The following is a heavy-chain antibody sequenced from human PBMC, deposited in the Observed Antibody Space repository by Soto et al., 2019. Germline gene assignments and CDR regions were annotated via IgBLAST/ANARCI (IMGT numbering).Heavy chain of an antibody. CDR1: GDSISSSYNY. V-gene: IGHV4-31*03. J-gene: IGHJ6*02. Sequence: QVQLQESGPGLVKASQTLSLTCTVSGDSISSSYNYWSWVRQHPGKGLEWIGYIYYSGSTYYNPSLKGRLTISVDTSKNQFSLNLSSVTAADTAVYYCARVGGCGRRSCYAVDYGMDVWGQGTTVTVSS. CDR2: IYYSGST. CDR3: ARVGGCGRRSCYAVDYGMDV. D-gene: IGHD2-2*01.